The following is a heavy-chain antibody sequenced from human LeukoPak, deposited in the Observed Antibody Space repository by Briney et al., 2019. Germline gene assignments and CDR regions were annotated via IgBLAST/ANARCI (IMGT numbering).Heavy chain of an antibody. V-gene: IGHV3-33*01. J-gene: IGHJ3*02. CDR1: GFTFSSYG. D-gene: IGHD4-17*01. Sequence: GRSLRLSCAASGFTFSSYGMHWVRQAPGKGLEWVAVIWYDGSNKYYADSVKGRFTVSRDNSKNTMDLQMNSLRAEDTAVYYCAREQYGSDDALDIWGQGTMVTVSS. CDR2: IWYDGSNK. CDR3: AREQYGSDDALDI.